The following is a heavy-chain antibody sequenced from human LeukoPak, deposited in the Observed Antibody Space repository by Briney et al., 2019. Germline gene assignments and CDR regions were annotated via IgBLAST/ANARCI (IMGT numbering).Heavy chain of an antibody. J-gene: IGHJ6*03. V-gene: IGHV1-2*02. CDR2: INPNSGGT. D-gene: IGHD6-13*01. Sequence: GASVKVSCKASGYTFTGYYMHWVRQAPGQGLEWMGWINPNSGGTNYAQKFQGRVTMTRDTSISTAYMELSRLRSDDTAMYDCAKAGLGYSSSWDYYYYMDVWGKGTTVTVSS. CDR3: AKAGLGYSSSWDYYYYMDV. CDR1: GYTFTGYY.